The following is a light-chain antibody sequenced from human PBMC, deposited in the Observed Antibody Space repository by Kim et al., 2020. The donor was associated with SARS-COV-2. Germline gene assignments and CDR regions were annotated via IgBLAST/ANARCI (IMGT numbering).Light chain of an antibody. J-gene: IGKJ1*01. V-gene: IGKV3-15*01. CDR3: QQYNNWPRT. Sequence: EIVMTQSPATLSVSPGERGTLSCRASQSVGSNLAWYQQKPGQAPRLLIYGASTRATGIPARISGSGSGTEFTLTIGSLQSEDFAVYYCQQYNNWPRTFGQGTKVDIK. CDR2: GAS. CDR1: QSVGSN.